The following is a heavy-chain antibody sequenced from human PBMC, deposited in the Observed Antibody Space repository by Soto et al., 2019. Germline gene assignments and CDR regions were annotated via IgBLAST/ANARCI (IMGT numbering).Heavy chain of an antibody. D-gene: IGHD1-20*01. CDR3: ARDNWVGDY. V-gene: IGHV1-3*04. CDR2: INTGSGNT. J-gene: IGHJ4*02. CDR1: GYTFTTYS. Sequence: QVQLVQSGAEVKKPGASVKVSCKASGYTFTTYSMHWVRQAPGQSLEWMGWINTGSGNTKYSQKFQGRVTISRDTSASTAYMELSSLRYEDTAVYYCARDNWVGDYWGQGTLVTVSS.